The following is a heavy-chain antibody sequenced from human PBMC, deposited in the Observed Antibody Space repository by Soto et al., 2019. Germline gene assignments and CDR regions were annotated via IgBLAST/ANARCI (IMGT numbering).Heavy chain of an antibody. CDR1: GGSFSSYA. D-gene: IGHD6-13*01. V-gene: IGHV1-69*13. CDR3: ARDLRAAGRPGMDV. Sequence: SVKVSCKASGGSFSSYAISWVREAPGQGLEWMGGIIPIVGTGNYAQNFQGRVTITADESTSTAYMELSSLRSEDTAMYYCARDLRAAGRPGMDVWGQGTTVTVSS. CDR2: IIPIVGTG. J-gene: IGHJ6*02.